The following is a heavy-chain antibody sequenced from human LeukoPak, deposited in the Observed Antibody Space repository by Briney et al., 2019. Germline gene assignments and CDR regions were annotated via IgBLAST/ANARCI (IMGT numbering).Heavy chain of an antibody. Sequence: GGSLRLSCVASGFAFRGSAMHWVRQVPGKGLEWVSCISWSSEYMFYADSVKGRFTISRDNAENSLYLQMDSLRVEDTALYFCAKEGSFCTNEICRYFDYWGQGALVTVSS. V-gene: IGHV3-9*01. D-gene: IGHD2-8*01. CDR3: AKEGSFCTNEICRYFDY. J-gene: IGHJ4*02. CDR1: GFAFRGSA. CDR2: ISWSSEYM.